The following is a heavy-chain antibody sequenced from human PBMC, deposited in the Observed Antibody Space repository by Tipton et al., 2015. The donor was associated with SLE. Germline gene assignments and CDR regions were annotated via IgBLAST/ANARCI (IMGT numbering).Heavy chain of an antibody. CDR2: ISSSSSYI. Sequence: SLRLSCAASGFTFSSYSMNWVRQAPGKGLEWVSSISSSSSYIYYADSVKGRFTISRDNAKNSLYLQMNSLRAEDTAVYYCARDLFFGNSNDAFDIWGQGTMVTVSS. V-gene: IGHV3-21*01. J-gene: IGHJ3*02. CDR1: GFTFSSYS. D-gene: IGHD4-23*01. CDR3: ARDLFFGNSNDAFDI.